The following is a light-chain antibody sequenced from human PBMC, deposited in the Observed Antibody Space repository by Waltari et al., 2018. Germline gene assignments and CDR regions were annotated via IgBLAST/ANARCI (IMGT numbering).Light chain of an antibody. V-gene: IGLV2-14*01. J-gene: IGLJ2*01. Sequence: QSALTQPASVSGSPGQSITIPCTGTSRDVGAYKYFSWYQQHPGKVPKLMIYEVSNRPSGVSNRFSGSKSGNTASLTISGLQAEDEADYYCSSFSSSSTVVFGGGTKLTVL. CDR3: SSFSSSSTVV. CDR1: SRDVGAYKY. CDR2: EVS.